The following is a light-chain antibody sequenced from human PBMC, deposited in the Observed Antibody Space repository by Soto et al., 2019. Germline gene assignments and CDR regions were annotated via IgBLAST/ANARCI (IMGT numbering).Light chain of an antibody. CDR3: AAWDDSLNGFTWV. V-gene: IGLV1-44*01. Sequence: SVLTQPPSASGTPGQRVTISCSGSSSNIETNTVNWYKQLPGMSPKLLIHSDNQRPSGVPDRFSGSKSGTSASLAISGLQPEDEADYYCAAWDDSLNGFTWVFGGGTKLTVL. J-gene: IGLJ3*02. CDR2: SDN. CDR1: SSNIETNT.